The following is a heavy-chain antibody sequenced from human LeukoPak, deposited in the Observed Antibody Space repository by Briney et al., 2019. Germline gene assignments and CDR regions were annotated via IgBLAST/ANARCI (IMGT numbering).Heavy chain of an antibody. V-gene: IGHV1-69*13. CDR3: ARGLVRGPFDP. J-gene: IGHJ5*02. CDR2: IIPIFGTA. Sequence: GASVKVSCKASGGTFSNYAISWVRQAPGQGLEWMGGIIPIFGTANYAQKFQGRVTITADESTSTAYMELSSLRSEDTAAYYCARGLVRGPFDPWGQGTLVTVSS. CDR1: GGTFSNYA. D-gene: IGHD6-19*01.